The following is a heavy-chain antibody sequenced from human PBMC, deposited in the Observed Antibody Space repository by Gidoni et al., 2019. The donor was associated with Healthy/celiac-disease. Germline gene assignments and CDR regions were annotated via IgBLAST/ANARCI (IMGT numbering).Heavy chain of an antibody. J-gene: IGHJ3*02. Sequence: EVQLVESGGGLVKPGGSLRLSCAASGFTFSNAWMSWVRQAPGKGLEWVGRIKSKTDGGTTDYAAPVKGRFTISRDDSKNTLYLQMNSLKTEDTAVYYCTTDLVYSGSYNPSYAFDIWGQGTMVTVSS. CDR2: IKSKTDGGTT. CDR3: TTDLVYSGSYNPSYAFDI. CDR1: GFTFSNAW. V-gene: IGHV3-15*01. D-gene: IGHD1-26*01.